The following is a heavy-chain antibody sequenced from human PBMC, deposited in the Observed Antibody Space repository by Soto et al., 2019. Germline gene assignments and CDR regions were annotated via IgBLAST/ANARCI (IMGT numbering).Heavy chain of an antibody. D-gene: IGHD3-22*01. CDR3: ARLTTMIISLNMDV. CDR2: IDPSDSYT. CDR1: GYSFTTYW. Sequence: GESLKISCKGSGYSFTTYWIGWVRQMPGKGLEWMGRIDPSDSYTNYSPSFQGHVTISVDKSSSTAYLQWSSLKASDTAMYYCARLTTMIISLNMDVWGQGTTVTVSS. J-gene: IGHJ6*02. V-gene: IGHV5-10-1*01.